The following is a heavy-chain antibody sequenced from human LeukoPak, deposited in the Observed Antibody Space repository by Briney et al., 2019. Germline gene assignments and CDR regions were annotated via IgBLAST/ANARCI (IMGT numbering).Heavy chain of an antibody. V-gene: IGHV3-9*01. CDR2: ISWNSGSI. Sequence: HSGRSLRLSCAASGFTFDDYAMPWVRQAPGKGLEWVSGISWNSGSIAYADSVKGRFTISRDNAKNSLYLQMNSLRAEDTALYYCAKDASGYDYVYFDYWGQGTLVTVSS. D-gene: IGHD5-12*01. J-gene: IGHJ4*02. CDR3: AKDASGYDYVYFDY. CDR1: GFTFDDYA.